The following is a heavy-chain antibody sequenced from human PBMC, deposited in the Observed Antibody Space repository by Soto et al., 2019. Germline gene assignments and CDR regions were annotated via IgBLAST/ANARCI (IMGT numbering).Heavy chain of an antibody. D-gene: IGHD2-21*02. V-gene: IGHV4-38-2*01. J-gene: IGHJ5*02. Sequence: PSETLSLTCAVSGYSIRNGYYWGWIRQPPGKGLEWIGTIYHSGSTYYNPSLKSRVTISVDASENHFSLKLSSVTAADTAVYYCARVGPYCGGDCYSQHPWGKGTLVTVSS. CDR3: ARVGPYCGGDCYSQHP. CDR1: GYSIRNGYY. CDR2: IYHSGST.